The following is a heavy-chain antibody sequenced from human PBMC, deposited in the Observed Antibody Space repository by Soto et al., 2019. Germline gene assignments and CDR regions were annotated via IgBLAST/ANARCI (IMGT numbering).Heavy chain of an antibody. V-gene: IGHV4-4*02. CDR1: GGSISSTNW. CDR2: IYHSGTT. Sequence: QVQLQESGPGLVKPSGTLSLTCAVSGGSISSTNWWTWVRQSPGRGLEWIGEIYHSGTTNYSPSLTSRVNIAVDMSTNHLSLTLISVTAADTAVYYCALPATADFDYWGKGILVTVSS. D-gene: IGHD6-13*01. J-gene: IGHJ4*02. CDR3: ALPATADFDY.